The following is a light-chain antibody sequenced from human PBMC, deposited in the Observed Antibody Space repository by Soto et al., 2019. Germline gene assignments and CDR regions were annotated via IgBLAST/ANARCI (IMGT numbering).Light chain of an antibody. Sequence: QSVLTQPASVSGSPGQSITISCTGTNSDVGGYNYVSWYQHHPGKAPKLMIYEVNNRPSGVSNRFSGPKSGNTASLTISGLQPEDEADYYCSSYTSRTTLNVFGSGTKLTVL. CDR2: EVN. CDR3: SSYTSRTTLNV. J-gene: IGLJ1*01. CDR1: NSDVGGYNY. V-gene: IGLV2-14*01.